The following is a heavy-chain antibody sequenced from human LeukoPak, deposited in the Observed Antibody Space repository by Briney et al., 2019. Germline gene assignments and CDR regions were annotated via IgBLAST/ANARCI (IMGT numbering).Heavy chain of an antibody. V-gene: IGHV1-69*05. J-gene: IGHJ3*02. CDR1: GGTFSSYA. CDR3: ARRLMELQGHAFDI. CDR2: IIPIFGTA. Sequence: GASVKVSCKASGGTFSSYAISWVRQAPGQGLEWMGGIIPIFGTANYAQKFQGRVTITTDESTSTAYMELSSLRSEDTAVYYCARRLMELQGHAFDIWGQGTMVTVSS. D-gene: IGHD4/OR15-4a*01.